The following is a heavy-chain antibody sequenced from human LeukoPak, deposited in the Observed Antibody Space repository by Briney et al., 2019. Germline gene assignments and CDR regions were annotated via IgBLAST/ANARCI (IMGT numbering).Heavy chain of an antibody. V-gene: IGHV4-39*07. D-gene: IGHD3-22*01. Sequence: SETLSLTCAVSGGSISSGDYFWNWIRQPPGKGLEWIGSIYYSGSTYYNPSLKSRVTISVDTSRNQFSLKLSSVTAADTAVYYCAIERKIQRYYYDSSGYYPDAFDIWGQGTMVTVSS. CDR3: AIERKIQRYYYDSSGYYPDAFDI. CDR1: GGSISSGDYF. CDR2: IYYSGST. J-gene: IGHJ3*02.